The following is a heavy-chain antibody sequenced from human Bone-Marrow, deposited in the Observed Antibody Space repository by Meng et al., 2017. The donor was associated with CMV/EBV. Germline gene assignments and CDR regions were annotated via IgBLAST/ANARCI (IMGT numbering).Heavy chain of an antibody. D-gene: IGHD2-2*02. CDR1: GFTFSSYG. CDR3: AKIKGIVVVPAAIGPYCYYYGMDV. CDR2: IRYDGSNK. Sequence: GESLKISCAASGFTFSSYGMHWVRQAPGKGLEWVAFIRYDGSNKYYADSVKGRFTISRDNSKNTLYLQMNSLRAEDTAVYYCAKIKGIVVVPAAIGPYCYYYGMDVWGQGTTVTVSS. V-gene: IGHV3-30*02. J-gene: IGHJ6*02.